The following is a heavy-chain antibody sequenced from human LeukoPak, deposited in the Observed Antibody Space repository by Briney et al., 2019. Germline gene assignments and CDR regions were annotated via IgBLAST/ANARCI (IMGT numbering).Heavy chain of an antibody. V-gene: IGHV3-33*01. CDR1: GFIFSSYG. CDR3: AREYSNPAFRWGMDV. CDR2: IWYDGSNK. J-gene: IGHJ6*02. D-gene: IGHD4-11*01. Sequence: GRSLRLSCAASGFIFSSYGMDWVRQAPGKGLEWVAVIWYDGSNKYYADSVKGRFTISRDNSKNTLYLQMNSLRGEDTAVYYCAREYSNPAFRWGMDVWGQGTTVTVSS.